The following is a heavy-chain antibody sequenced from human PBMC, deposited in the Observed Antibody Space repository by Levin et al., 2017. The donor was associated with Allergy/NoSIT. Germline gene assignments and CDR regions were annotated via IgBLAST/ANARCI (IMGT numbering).Heavy chain of an antibody. CDR3: AKRSIQLWFGFDY. CDR1: GFTFSSYG. D-gene: IGHD5-18*01. V-gene: IGHV3-30*18. J-gene: IGHJ4*02. CDR2: ISYDGSNK. Sequence: GESLKISCAASGFTFSSYGMHWVRQAPGKGLEWVAVISYDGSNKYYADSVKGRFTISRDNSKNTLYLQMNSLRAEDTAVYYCAKRSIQLWFGFDYWGQGTLVTVSS.